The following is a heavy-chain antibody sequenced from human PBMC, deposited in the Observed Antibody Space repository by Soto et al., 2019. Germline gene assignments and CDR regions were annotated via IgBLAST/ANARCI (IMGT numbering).Heavy chain of an antibody. CDR2: IYYSGST. CDR1: GGSVSSGSYY. D-gene: IGHD4-17*01. Sequence: SETLSLTCTVSGGSVSSGSYYWSWIRQPPGKGLEWIGYIYYSGSTNYNPSLKSRVTISVDTSKNQFSLKLSSVTAADTAVYYCAREFLRDFDYWGRGTLVTVSS. V-gene: IGHV4-61*01. CDR3: AREFLRDFDY. J-gene: IGHJ4*02.